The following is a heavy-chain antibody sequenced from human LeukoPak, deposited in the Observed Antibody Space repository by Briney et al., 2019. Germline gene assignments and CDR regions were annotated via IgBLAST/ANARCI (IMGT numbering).Heavy chain of an antibody. CDR3: ARGSRQYSFDFPAEYFQR. CDR2: INQSGRT. Sequence: PSETLSLTCAVYGGSFSGYYWSWIRQPPGKGLEWIGEINQSGRTNYNPSLESRVTISVDMSKNQLSLRLSSVTAADTAVYYCARGSRQYSFDFPAEYFQRWGQGTLVTVSS. CDR1: GGSFSGYY. J-gene: IGHJ1*01. V-gene: IGHV4-34*01. D-gene: IGHD6-6*01.